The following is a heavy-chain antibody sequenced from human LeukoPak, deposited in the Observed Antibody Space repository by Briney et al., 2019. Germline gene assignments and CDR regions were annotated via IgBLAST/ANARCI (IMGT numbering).Heavy chain of an antibody. CDR3: ARGSPYVY. CDR1: GDSITSGTYY. V-gene: IGHV4-39*07. Sequence: SETLSLTCTVSGDSITSGTYYWGWIRQPPGKGLEWIGSIHYSGRTYYNPSLKSRLTIPVDTSKNQFSLKLNSVTAADTAVYYCARGSPYVYWGQGTLVTVSS. D-gene: IGHD3-16*01. CDR2: IHYSGRT. J-gene: IGHJ4*02.